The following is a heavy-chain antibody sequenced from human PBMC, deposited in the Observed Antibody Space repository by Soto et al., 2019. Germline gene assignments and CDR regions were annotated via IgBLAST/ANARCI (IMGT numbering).Heavy chain of an antibody. J-gene: IGHJ4*02. CDR1: GFTFSSYA. CDR2: ISGSGGST. CDR3: AKWGGTPAPIWFGGRVDY. D-gene: IGHD3-10*01. V-gene: IGHV3-23*01. Sequence: EVQLLESGGGLVQPGGSLRLSCAASGFTFSSYAMSWVRQAPGKGLEWVSAISGSGGSTYYADSVKGRFTISRDNSKNTLYMQRNSLRAADTVVYYCAKWGGTPAPIWFGGRVDYWAREPWSPSPQ.